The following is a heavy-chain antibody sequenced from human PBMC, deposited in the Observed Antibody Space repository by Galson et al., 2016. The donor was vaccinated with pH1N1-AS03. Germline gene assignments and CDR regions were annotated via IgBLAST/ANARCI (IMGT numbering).Heavy chain of an antibody. J-gene: IGHJ4*02. CDR2: IYGGGDT. CDR3: AREPWGSTQGEY. V-gene: IGHV3-53*01. D-gene: IGHD3-16*01. Sequence: SLRLSCADSGFTINNNYMSWVRQAPGKGLEWVSGIYGGGDTFYADSVKGRFTISRDNSKNTVYLQMNSLRVEDTAVYYCAREPWGSTQGEYWGQGTLVTVSS. CDR1: GFTINNNY.